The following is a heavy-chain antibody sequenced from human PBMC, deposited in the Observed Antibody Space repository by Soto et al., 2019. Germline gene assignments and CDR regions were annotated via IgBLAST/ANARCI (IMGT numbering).Heavy chain of an antibody. J-gene: IGHJ6*02. CDR1: GYTFTNLC. CDR2: ISAYNGNT. CDR3: ARRQDYGMDV. Sequence: ASVKVSCKASGYTFTNLCISWVRQAPGQGLEWMGWISAYNGNTNYAQKFQASVPMTTDTSTTTAYMELRSLRSDDTAVYYCARRQDYGMDVWGQGTPVTVSS. V-gene: IGHV1-18*01.